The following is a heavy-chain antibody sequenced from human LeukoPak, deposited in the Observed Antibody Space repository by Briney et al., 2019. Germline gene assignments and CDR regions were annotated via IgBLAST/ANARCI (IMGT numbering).Heavy chain of an antibody. CDR2: ISAYNGKT. CDR1: GYTFTTYS. V-gene: IGHV1-18*01. CDR3: ARCNYYDSSGYKYYFDY. J-gene: IGHJ4*02. Sequence: ASVKVSCKASGYTFTTYSISWVRQAPGQGLEWMGWISAYNGKTNFAQKFQGRITMTTDTSTSTAYMELSSLRSEDTAVYYCARCNYYDSSGYKYYFDYWGQGTLVTVSS. D-gene: IGHD3-22*01.